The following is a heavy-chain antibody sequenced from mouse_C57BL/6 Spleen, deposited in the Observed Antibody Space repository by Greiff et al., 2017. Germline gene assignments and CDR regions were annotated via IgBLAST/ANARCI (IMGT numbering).Heavy chain of an antibody. V-gene: IGHV2-2*01. CDR1: GFSLTSYG. Sequence: QVQLKESGPGLVQPSRSLSITCTASGFSLTSYGVHWVRQSPGKGLEWLGVIWSGGSTDYNAAFISRLSISKDNSKSQVFFKMNSLQADDTAIYYCASSNYKYAMDYWGQGTSVTVSS. CDR3: ASSNYKYAMDY. D-gene: IGHD2-5*01. J-gene: IGHJ4*01. CDR2: IWSGGST.